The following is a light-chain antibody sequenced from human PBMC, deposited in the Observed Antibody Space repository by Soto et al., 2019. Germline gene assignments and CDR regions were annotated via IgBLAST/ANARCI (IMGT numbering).Light chain of an antibody. CDR1: QSFSSSY. CDR3: QQHDRSPFA. V-gene: IGKV3-20*01. Sequence: EIVLTQSPGTLSLSPGERATLSCRASQSFSSSYFAWYQHKPGQAPRLLIYGASSRATGIPDRFSGTRSGKEFTLTISRLEPEDSAVYYCQQHDRSPFAFGPGTKVDIK. CDR2: GAS. J-gene: IGKJ3*01.